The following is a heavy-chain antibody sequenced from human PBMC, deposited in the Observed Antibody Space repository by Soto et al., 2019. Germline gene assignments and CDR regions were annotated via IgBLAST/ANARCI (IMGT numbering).Heavy chain of an antibody. D-gene: IGHD6-13*01. CDR1: GGSISSYY. CDR2: IYYSGST. CDR3: AREKNIAAAGTRWFDP. Sequence: SETLSLTCTVSGGSISSYYWSWIRQPPGKGLEWIGYIYYSGSTNYNPSLKSRVTISVDTSKNQFSLKLSSVTAADTAVYYCAREKNIAAAGTRWFDPWGQGTLVTVSS. V-gene: IGHV4-59*01. J-gene: IGHJ5*02.